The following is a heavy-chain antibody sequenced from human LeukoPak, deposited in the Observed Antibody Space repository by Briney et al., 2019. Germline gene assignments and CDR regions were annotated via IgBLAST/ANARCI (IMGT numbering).Heavy chain of an antibody. V-gene: IGHV1-8*03. CDR3: ARRLGLRWDLQAFDI. Sequence: ASVKVSCTASGYTFSSYDINWVRQATGQGLEWMGWMNPNSGNRGYAQKFQGRVTITRNTSISTAYMELSSLRSEDTAVYYCARRLGLRWDLQAFDIWGQGTMVTVSS. J-gene: IGHJ3*02. CDR2: MNPNSGNR. CDR1: GYTFSSYD. D-gene: IGHD4-23*01.